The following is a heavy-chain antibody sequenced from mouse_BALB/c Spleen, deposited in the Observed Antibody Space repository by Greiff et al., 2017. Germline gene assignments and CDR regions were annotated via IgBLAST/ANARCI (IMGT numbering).Heavy chain of an antibody. CDR2: ISYSGST. J-gene: IGHJ3*01. D-gene: IGHD4-1*01. Sequence: EVMLVESGPGLVKPSQSLSLTCTVTGYSITSDYAWNWIRQFPGNKLEWMGYISYSGSTSYNPSLKSRISITRDTSKNQFFLQLNSVTTEDTATYYCAETGFAWFAYWGQGTLVTVSA. V-gene: IGHV3-2*02. CDR1: GYSITSDYA. CDR3: AETGFAWFAY.